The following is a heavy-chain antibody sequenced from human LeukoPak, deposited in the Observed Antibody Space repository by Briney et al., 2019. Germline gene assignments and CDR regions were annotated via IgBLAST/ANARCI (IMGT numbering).Heavy chain of an antibody. CDR1: GFAFANYL. CDR2: IGKDGSEQ. J-gene: IGHJ4*02. V-gene: IGHV3-7*01. D-gene: IGHD2-15*01. Sequence: PGGSLTLSCAASGFAFANYLMVWVRQAPGKGLEWVASIGKDGSEQAYADSVKGRFTISRDNARNSLYLQMSSLRVEDTATYYCTRDIVYLQLEYWGQGALVTVSS. CDR3: TRDIVYLQLEY.